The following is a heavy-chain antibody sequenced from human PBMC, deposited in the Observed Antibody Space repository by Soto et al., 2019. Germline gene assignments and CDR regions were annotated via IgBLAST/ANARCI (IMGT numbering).Heavy chain of an antibody. CDR3: AREVSGWQQLVFGY. Sequence: ASVKVSCKASGYTFTGYYMNWVREAPGQGLEWMGWINPNSGGTNYAQKFQGRVTMTRDTSISTAYMELSRLRSDDTAVYYCAREVSGWQQLVFGYWGQGTLVTVSS. CDR1: GYTFTGYY. J-gene: IGHJ4*02. CDR2: INPNSGGT. V-gene: IGHV1-2*02. D-gene: IGHD6-13*01.